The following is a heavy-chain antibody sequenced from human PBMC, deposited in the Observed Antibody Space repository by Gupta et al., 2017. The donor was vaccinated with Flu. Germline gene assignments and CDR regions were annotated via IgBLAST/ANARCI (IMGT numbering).Heavy chain of an antibody. Sequence: RWGPQASRKGVGLVSSVKAGSGTTFYADSVKGRFTISRDNSKDTLFLQMDSLRAEDTAIYYCTKGTTQFDSWGQGTLVTVSS. D-gene: IGHD1-1*01. J-gene: IGHJ4*02. CDR2: VKAGSGTT. V-gene: IGHV3-23*01. CDR3: TKGTTQFDS.